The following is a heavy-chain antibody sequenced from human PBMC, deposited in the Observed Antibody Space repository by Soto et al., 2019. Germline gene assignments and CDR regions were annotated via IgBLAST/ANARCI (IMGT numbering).Heavy chain of an antibody. CDR1: GGSIISGDYY. CDR2: IYYSGST. V-gene: IGHV4-30-4*01. Sequence: LSLTCTVSGGSIISGDYYWSWIRQPPVKGLEWIGYIYYSGSTYYNPSLKSRVTIPVDTSKNQSSLKLSSVTAADTAVYYCASAFRVIYDSRGYSSYWGQGTLVIVSS. D-gene: IGHD3-22*01. J-gene: IGHJ4*02. CDR3: ASAFRVIYDSRGYSSY.